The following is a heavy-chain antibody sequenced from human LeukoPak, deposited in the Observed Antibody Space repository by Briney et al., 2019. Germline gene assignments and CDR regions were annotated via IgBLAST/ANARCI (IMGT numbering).Heavy chain of an antibody. CDR3: ARVGDYYDSSGYLRPCDAFDI. D-gene: IGHD3-22*01. Sequence: GGSLRLSCAASGFTFSSYAMHWVRQAPGKGLEWVAVISYDGSNKYYADSVKGRFTISRDNSKNTLYLQMNSLRAEDTAVYYCARVGDYYDSSGYLRPCDAFDIWGQGTMVTVSS. J-gene: IGHJ3*02. CDR2: ISYDGSNK. CDR1: GFTFSSYA. V-gene: IGHV3-30-3*01.